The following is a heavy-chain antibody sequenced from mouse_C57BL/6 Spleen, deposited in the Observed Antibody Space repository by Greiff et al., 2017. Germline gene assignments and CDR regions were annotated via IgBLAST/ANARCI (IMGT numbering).Heavy chain of an antibody. Sequence: VHLQQSGAELMKPGASVKLSCKATGYTFTGYWIEWVKQRPGHGLEWIGAILPGSGSTNYNEKFKGKATFTGDTSYNTAYMQLSSLTTEDSAIYYCAYGSSLYYAMDYWGQGTSVTVSS. CDR1: GYTFTGYW. J-gene: IGHJ4*01. V-gene: IGHV1-9*01. D-gene: IGHD1-1*01. CDR3: AYGSSLYYAMDY. CDR2: ILPGSGST.